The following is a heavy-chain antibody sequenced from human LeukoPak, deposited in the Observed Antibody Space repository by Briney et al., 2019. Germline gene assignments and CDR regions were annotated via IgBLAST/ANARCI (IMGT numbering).Heavy chain of an antibody. D-gene: IGHD6-13*01. J-gene: IGHJ4*02. CDR1: GFTFSDYY. Sequence: GGSLRLSCAASGFTFSDYYMSWIRQAPGKGLEWVSYISSSSSYTNYADSVKGRFTISRDNAKNSLYLQVNSLRAEDTAVYYCARIGSSSWYYFDYWGQGTLVTVSS. CDR2: ISSSSSYT. CDR3: ARIGSSSWYYFDY. V-gene: IGHV3-11*03.